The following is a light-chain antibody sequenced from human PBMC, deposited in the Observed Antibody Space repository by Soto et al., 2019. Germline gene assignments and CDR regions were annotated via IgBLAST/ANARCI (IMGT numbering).Light chain of an antibody. J-gene: IGKJ1*01. V-gene: IGKV3-20*01. CDR2: GAS. CDR1: QSVDTTF. Sequence: EIVLTQSPGSLSLSPGQRATLSCRASQSVDTTFFAWYQKKPGQAPRLLIYGASKRATGIPDRFSGSGSGSAFTIIISKPEPEDFAVYYCQQYRSPVTFGQGTKVEIK. CDR3: QQYRSPVT.